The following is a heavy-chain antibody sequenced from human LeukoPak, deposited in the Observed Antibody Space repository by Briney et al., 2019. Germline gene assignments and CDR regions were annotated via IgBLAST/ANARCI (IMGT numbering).Heavy chain of an antibody. CDR1: GGSISSSSYF. CDR2: VHYSGST. Sequence: SETLSLTCSVSGGSISSSSYFWGWIRQPPWKGLEWIASVHYSGSTYYNPSLKSRLTISVDTSKNQFSLELSSVTAADTAVYYCARLSTVTTSFDYWGQGTLVTVSS. V-gene: IGHV4-39*07. CDR3: ARLSTVTTSFDY. J-gene: IGHJ4*02. D-gene: IGHD4-17*01.